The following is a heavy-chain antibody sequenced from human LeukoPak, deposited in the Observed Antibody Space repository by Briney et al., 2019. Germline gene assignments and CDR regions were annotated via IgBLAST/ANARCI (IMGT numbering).Heavy chain of an antibody. D-gene: IGHD3-22*01. J-gene: IGHJ4*02. V-gene: IGHV3-23*01. CDR1: GFTFSSYA. CDR3: ARDVQGPYDSSGYPDY. CDR2: ISGSGGST. Sequence: GGSLRLSCAASGFTFSSYAMSWVRQAPGKGLEWVSAISGSGGSTYYADSVKGRFTISRDNSKNTLYLQMNSLRAEDTAVYYCARDVQGPYDSSGYPDYWGQGTLVTVSS.